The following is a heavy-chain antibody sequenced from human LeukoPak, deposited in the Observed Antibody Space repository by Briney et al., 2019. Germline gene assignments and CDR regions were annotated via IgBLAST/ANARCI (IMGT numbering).Heavy chain of an antibody. Sequence: ASVKVSCKASGYTFTGYYMHWVRQAPGQGLEWMGGIIPIFGTANYAQKFQGRVTITADESTSTAYMELSSLRSEDTAVYYCALGYSYAYEGDYWGQGTLVTVSS. CDR2: IIPIFGTA. V-gene: IGHV1-69*13. J-gene: IGHJ4*02. CDR3: ALGYSYAYEGDY. D-gene: IGHD5-18*01. CDR1: GYTFTGYY.